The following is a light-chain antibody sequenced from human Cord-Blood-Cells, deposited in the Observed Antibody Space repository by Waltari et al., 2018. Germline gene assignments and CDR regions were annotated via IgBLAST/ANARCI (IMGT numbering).Light chain of an antibody. Sequence: QSALTQPASVSGSPGQSITISCTGTRRHVGGYNLVSWYQQHPGKAPKLMIYEGSKRPSGVSNRFSGSKSGNTASLTISGLQAEDEADYYCCSYAGSWVFGGGTKLTVL. CDR1: RRHVGGYNL. CDR2: EGS. J-gene: IGLJ3*02. V-gene: IGLV2-23*01. CDR3: CSYAGSWV.